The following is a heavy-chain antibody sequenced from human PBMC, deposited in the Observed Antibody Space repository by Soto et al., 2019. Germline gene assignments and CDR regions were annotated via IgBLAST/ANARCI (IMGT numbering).Heavy chain of an antibody. CDR3: ATIPATTILTDY. CDR1: GGYITSSCY. CDR2: IYYSGST. V-gene: IGHV4-39*01. J-gene: IGHJ4*02. D-gene: IGHD2-2*02. Sequence: SETLSLTCTVSGGYITSSCYCGWIRKPPGKGLEWIGSIYYSGSTYYNPSLKSRVTISVDTSKNQFSLKLSSVTAADTAVYYCATIPATTILTDYWGQGTLVTVSS.